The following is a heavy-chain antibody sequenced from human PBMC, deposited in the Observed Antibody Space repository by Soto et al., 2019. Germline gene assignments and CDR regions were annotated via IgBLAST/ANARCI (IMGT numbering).Heavy chain of an antibody. CDR3: ARKDKSGYFNWFDP. CDR1: GGKFTSSW. J-gene: IGHJ5*02. CDR2: IFPSDSDT. Sequence: PGECLTSASIPSGGKFTSSWIAWVRQMPGKGLEWMGIIFPSDSDTRYSPSFQGQVTISADRSTSTVFLQWASLKASDTAVYFCARKDKSGYFNWFDPWGQGTLVTVSS. D-gene: IGHD3-22*01. V-gene: IGHV5-51*01.